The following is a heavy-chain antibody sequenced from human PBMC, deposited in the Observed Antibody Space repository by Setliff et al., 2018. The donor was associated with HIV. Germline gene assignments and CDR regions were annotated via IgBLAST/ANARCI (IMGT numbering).Heavy chain of an antibody. J-gene: IGHJ4*02. CDR2: IYYSGST. V-gene: IGHV4-39*07. Sequence: SETLSLTCTVSGGSISSSNYYWGWNRQPPGKGLVWIGSIYYSGSTNYNPSLKSRVTISIDTSKNQFSLKLRSVTAADTAVYYWARYIRGTQPSDYWGQGTLVTV. CDR3: ARYIRGTQPSDY. D-gene: IGHD3-10*02. CDR1: GGSISSSNYY.